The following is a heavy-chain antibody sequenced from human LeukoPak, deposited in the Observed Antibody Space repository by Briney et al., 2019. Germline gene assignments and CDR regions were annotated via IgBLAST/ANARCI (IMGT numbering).Heavy chain of an antibody. CDR2: IYYSGST. J-gene: IGHJ5*02. D-gene: IGHD6-13*01. CDR1: GDSINDHY. V-gene: IGHV4-59*08. CDR3: ARRGRGSWYWFDP. Sequence: PSETLSLTCTVSGDSINDHYWSWIRQPPGKGLEWIGYIYYSGSTNYNPSLKSRVTISVDTSKNQFSLKLSSVTAADTAVYYCARRGRGSWYWFDPWGQGTLVTVSS.